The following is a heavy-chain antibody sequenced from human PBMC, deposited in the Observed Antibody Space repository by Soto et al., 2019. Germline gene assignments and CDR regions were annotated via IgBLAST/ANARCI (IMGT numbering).Heavy chain of an antibody. CDR3: AKRIDGYYYFDY. CDR1: GFTFSSSA. Sequence: EVQLLESGGGLVQPGGSLRLSCAASGFTFSSSAMNWVRQAPGKGLEWVSAISGSGDSTYYADSVKGRFTIARDNSKSTLYLQMNSLRAGDTAVYYCAKRIDGYYYFDYWGQGTLVTVSS. V-gene: IGHV3-23*01. D-gene: IGHD1-26*01. CDR2: ISGSGDST. J-gene: IGHJ4*02.